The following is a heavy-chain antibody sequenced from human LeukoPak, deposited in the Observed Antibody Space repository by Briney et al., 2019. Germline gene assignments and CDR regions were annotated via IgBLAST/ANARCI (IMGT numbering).Heavy chain of an antibody. CDR3: ARARDGSGSQYFDY. D-gene: IGHD3-10*01. J-gene: IGHJ4*02. CDR2: IYYSGST. Sequence: PSETLSLTCTVSGGSISSSSYYWSWIRQPPGKGLEWIGYIYYSGSTNYNPSLKSRVTISVDTSKNQFSLKLSSVTAADTAVYYCARARDGSGSQYFDYWGQGTLVTVSS. V-gene: IGHV4-61*01. CDR1: GGSISSSSYY.